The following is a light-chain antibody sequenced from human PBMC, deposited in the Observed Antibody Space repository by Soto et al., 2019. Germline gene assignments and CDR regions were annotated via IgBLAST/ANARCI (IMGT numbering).Light chain of an antibody. CDR3: AAWDDSLNGYV. CDR1: SSNIGSNT. J-gene: IGLJ1*01. Sequence: QSVLTQAPSASGTPGQRVTISCSGNSSNIGSNTVNWYQQLPGAAPKLLIYSNSQRPSGVPDRFSGSKSGTSASLAISGLQSEDEADYYCAAWDDSLNGYVFGTGTKVTVL. CDR2: SNS. V-gene: IGLV1-44*01.